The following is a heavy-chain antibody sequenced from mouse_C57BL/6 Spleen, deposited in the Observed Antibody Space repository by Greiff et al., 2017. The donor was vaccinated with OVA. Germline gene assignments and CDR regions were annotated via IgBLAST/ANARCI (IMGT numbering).Heavy chain of an antibody. V-gene: IGHV1-69*01. Sequence: QVQLKQPGAELVMPGASVKLSCKASGYTFTSYWMHWVKQRPGQGLEWIGEIDPSDSYTNYNQKFKGKSTLTVDKSSSTAYMQLSSLTSEDSAVYYCARYGPPYGSSPLDYWGQGTTLTVSS. J-gene: IGHJ2*01. CDR1: GYTFTSYW. CDR2: IDPSDSYT. CDR3: ARYGPPYGSSPLDY. D-gene: IGHD1-1*01.